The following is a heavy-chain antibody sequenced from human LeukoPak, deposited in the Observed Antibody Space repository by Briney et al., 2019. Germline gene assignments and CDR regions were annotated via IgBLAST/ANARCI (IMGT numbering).Heavy chain of an antibody. CDR2: ISAYNGDT. J-gene: IGHJ4*02. Sequence: ASVKVSCKASGYSFASFGINGVRQAPGQGLEWMGWISAYNGDTNYAQNLQGRVTMTTDTSTSTAYMDLRSLRSDDTAVYYCARGGYYGSGSFPDCWGQGTLVTVSS. V-gene: IGHV1-18*01. CDR1: GYSFASFG. D-gene: IGHD3-10*01. CDR3: ARGGYYGSGSFPDC.